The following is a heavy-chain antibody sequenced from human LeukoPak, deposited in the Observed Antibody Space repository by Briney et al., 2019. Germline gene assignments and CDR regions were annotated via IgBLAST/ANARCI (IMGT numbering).Heavy chain of an antibody. D-gene: IGHD3-3*01. CDR3: ARDNDFWSGHLDY. CDR1: GFTFSDYY. V-gene: IGHV3-64*01. J-gene: IGHJ4*02. CDR2: ISSNGGST. Sequence: PGGSLRLSCAASGFTFSDYYMGWIRQAPGKGLEYVSAISSNGGSTYYANSVKGRFTISRDNSKNTLYLQMGSLRAEDMAVYYCARDNDFWSGHLDYWGQGTLVTVSS.